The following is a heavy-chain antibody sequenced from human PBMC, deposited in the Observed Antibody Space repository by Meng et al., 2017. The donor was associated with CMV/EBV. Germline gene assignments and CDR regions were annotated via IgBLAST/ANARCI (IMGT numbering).Heavy chain of an antibody. CDR3: ATGSGDFDH. CDR2: LYSSGNT. J-gene: IGHJ4*02. D-gene: IGHD1-26*01. Sequence: QVPLQESGPARVRPSETLFLTCIVSGPSISHFYWACIRQPASKGREWSGRLYSSGNTNYNPSLKSRVTMSLDTSKTQIFLILISVTAADTAVYYCATGSGDFDHWGPGTLVTVSS. V-gene: IGHV4-4*07. CDR1: GPSISHFY.